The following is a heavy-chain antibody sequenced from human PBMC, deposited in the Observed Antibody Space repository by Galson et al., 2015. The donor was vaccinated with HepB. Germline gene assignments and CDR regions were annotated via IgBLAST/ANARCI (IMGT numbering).Heavy chain of an antibody. D-gene: IGHD3-9*01. CDR3: AGDAHDDILAGYFSDDY. CDR2: ISAYNGNT. V-gene: IGHV1-18*01. Sequence: SVKVSCKASGYTFTSYGISWVRQAPGQGLEWMGWISAYNGNTNYAQKLQGRVTMTTDTSTSTAYMELRSLRSDDTAVYYCAGDAHDDILAGYFSDDYWGQGTLVTVSS. CDR1: GYTFTSYG. J-gene: IGHJ4*02.